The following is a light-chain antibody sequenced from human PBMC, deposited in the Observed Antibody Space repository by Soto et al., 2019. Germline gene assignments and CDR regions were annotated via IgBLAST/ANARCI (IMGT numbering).Light chain of an antibody. V-gene: IGKV1-5*01. CDR3: QQYKSYPMYT. Sequence: DIQMTQSPSTLSASVGDRVTITCRASETISSWLAWYQQKPGKAPNLLIYDDSSLESGVPSRFSSGGSGTEFTLTISSLQPDDFATYYCQQYKSYPMYTFGQGTKVDIK. CDR1: ETISSW. CDR2: DDS. J-gene: IGKJ2*01.